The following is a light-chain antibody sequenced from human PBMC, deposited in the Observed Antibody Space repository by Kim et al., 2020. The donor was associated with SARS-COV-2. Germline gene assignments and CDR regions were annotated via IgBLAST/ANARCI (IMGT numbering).Light chain of an antibody. Sequence: SYELPPPPSFSFSPFPPSLLTCSGDKLGNKYACWYQQKPGQSPILVLYQNNKRPSGIPERFSGSNSGNTATLTINGTQPMDEAEYYCQAWDSSTAIFGGG. CDR1: KLGNKY. J-gene: IGLJ2*01. CDR3: QAWDSSTAI. CDR2: QNN. V-gene: IGLV3-1*01.